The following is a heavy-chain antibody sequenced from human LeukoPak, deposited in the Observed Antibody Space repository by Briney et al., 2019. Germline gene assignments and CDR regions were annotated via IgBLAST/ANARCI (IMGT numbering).Heavy chain of an antibody. CDR1: GFTFSSYW. V-gene: IGHV3-74*01. D-gene: IGHD3-22*01. J-gene: IGHJ1*01. CDR2: KSDGST. Sequence: GGSLRLSCAASGFTFSSYWMHWVRQAPGKGLVWVSRKSDGSTNYADSVKGRFTTSRDNAKNTLSLQMNSLRAEDTGVYYCARAPSEIGGYYPEYFRHWGQGTLVTVSS. CDR3: ARAPSEIGGYYPEYFRH.